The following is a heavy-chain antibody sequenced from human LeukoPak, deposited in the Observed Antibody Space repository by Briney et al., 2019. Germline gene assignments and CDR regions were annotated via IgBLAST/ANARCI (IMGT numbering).Heavy chain of an antibody. D-gene: IGHD5-18*01. V-gene: IGHV4-39*07. CDR2: INHSGSA. CDR3: ARGYSYAYNWFDP. J-gene: IGHJ5*02. CDR1: GVSISSSNSY. Sequence: SETLSLTCSVSGVSISSSNSYWSWIRQPPGKGLEWIGEINHSGSANYNPSLKSRVTISVDTSKNQFSLKLSSMTAADTAVYYCARGYSYAYNWFDPWGQGTLVTVSS.